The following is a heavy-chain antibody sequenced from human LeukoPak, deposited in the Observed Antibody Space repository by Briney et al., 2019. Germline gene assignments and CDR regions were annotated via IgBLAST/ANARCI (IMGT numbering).Heavy chain of an antibody. J-gene: IGHJ6*03. D-gene: IGHD4-17*01. CDR2: ISYDGSNK. CDR3: ARDPVIQEHGDYVIYYYYYMDV. Sequence: GGPLRLSCAASGFTFSSYAMHWVRQAPGKGLEWVAVISYDGSNKYYADSVKGRFTISRDNSKNTLYLQMNSLRAEDTAVYYCARDPVIQEHGDYVIYYYYYMDVWGKGTTVTVSS. V-gene: IGHV3-30*04. CDR1: GFTFSSYA.